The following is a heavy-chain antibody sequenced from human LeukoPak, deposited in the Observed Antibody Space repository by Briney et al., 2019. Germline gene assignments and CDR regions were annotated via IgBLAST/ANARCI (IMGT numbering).Heavy chain of an antibody. CDR3: ARDRRSSGWFKTQAEKNWFDP. CDR2: INPNSGGT. V-gene: IGHV1-2*02. CDR1: GYTFTGYY. Sequence: ASVKVSCKASGYTFTGYYMHWVRQAPGQGLEWMGWINPNSGGTNYAQKFQGRVTMTRDTSISTAYMELSRLRSDDTAVYYCARDRRSSGWFKTQAEKNWFDPWGQGTLVTVSS. D-gene: IGHD6-19*01. J-gene: IGHJ5*02.